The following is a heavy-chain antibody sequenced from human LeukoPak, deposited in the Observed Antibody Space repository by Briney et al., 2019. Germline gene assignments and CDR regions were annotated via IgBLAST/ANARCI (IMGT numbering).Heavy chain of an antibody. J-gene: IGHJ6*02. CDR1: GGTFSSYA. Sequence: SVKVSCKASGGTFSSYAISWVRQAPGQGLEWMGGIIPIFGTANYAQKFQGRVTITADESTSTAYMELSSLRSEDTAVYYCARDMVAILRFLEWLPHYYYYGMDVWGQGTTVTVS. V-gene: IGHV1-69*13. D-gene: IGHD3-3*01. CDR2: IIPIFGTA. CDR3: ARDMVAILRFLEWLPHYYYYGMDV.